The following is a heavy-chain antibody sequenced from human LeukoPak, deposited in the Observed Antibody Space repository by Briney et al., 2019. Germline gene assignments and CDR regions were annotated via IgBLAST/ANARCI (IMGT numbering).Heavy chain of an antibody. D-gene: IGHD2-8*01. Sequence: SETLSLTCAVSGVSISRGYWWSWVRQPPGKGLEWFGEIHHGGSATYNPSLKSRVTISVDKSKNQFSLNLISVTAADTAVYYCARNGEYSMDYWGQGTLVTVSS. CDR2: IHHGGSA. V-gene: IGHV4-4*02. CDR1: GVSISRGYW. J-gene: IGHJ4*02. CDR3: ARNGEYSMDY.